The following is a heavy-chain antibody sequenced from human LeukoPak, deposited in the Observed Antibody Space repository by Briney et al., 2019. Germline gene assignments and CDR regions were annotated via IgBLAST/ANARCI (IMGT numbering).Heavy chain of an antibody. D-gene: IGHD3-16*01. CDR2: INPSGGST. V-gene: IGHV1-46*01. J-gene: IGHJ4*02. Sequence: ASVKVSCKASGYTFTSYYMHWVRQAPGQGLEWMGIINPSGGSTSYAQKFQGRVTMTRDMSTSTVYMELSSLRSEDTAVYYCARVGGEGYFDYWGQGTLVTVSS. CDR1: GYTFTSYY. CDR3: ARVGGEGYFDY.